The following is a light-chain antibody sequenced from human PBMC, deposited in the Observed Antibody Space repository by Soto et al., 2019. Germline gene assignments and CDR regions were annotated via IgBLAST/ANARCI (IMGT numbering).Light chain of an antibody. CDR3: QQYSNWPLT. Sequence: EIGMTQSPATLSGSPGAGATLSCRASQSVSSNLAWYQQKPGQAPRLLIFGASTRATGIPARFSGSGSGAEFSLTISALQSEDFAIYYCQQYSNWPLTFGGGTKVGIK. J-gene: IGKJ4*01. CDR2: GAS. V-gene: IGKV3-15*01. CDR1: QSVSSN.